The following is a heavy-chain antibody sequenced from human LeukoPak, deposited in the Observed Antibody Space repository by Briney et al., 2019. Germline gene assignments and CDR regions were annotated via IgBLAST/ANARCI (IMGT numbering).Heavy chain of an antibody. CDR3: ARDYDCSCTSCSLGMDY. Sequence: GGSLRLSCAASGFTFSSYSMNWVRQAPGKGLEWVSSISSSSSYIYYADSVKGRFTISRDNAKNSLYLQMNSLRAEDTAVYYCARDYDCSCTSCSLGMDYWGQGTLVTVSS. CDR1: GFTFSSYS. J-gene: IGHJ4*02. V-gene: IGHV3-21*01. D-gene: IGHD2-2*01. CDR2: ISSSSSYI.